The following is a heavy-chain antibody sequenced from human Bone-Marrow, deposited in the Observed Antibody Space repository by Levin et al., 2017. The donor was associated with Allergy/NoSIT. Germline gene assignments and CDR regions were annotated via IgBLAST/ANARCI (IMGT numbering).Heavy chain of an antibody. D-gene: IGHD2-8*02. CDR2: FKQDGSRE. V-gene: IGHV3-7*01. CDR3: ARYYCTGGICRGFDV. J-gene: IGHJ3*01. CDR1: GFTFTTYW. Sequence: GGSLRLSCAASGFTFTTYWMSWVRQAPGKGLEWVANFKQDGSREYYVDSVKGRFTVSGDNAKNSLYLQMNSLRDGDTAVYYCARYYCTGGICRGFDVWGQGTMVTVSS.